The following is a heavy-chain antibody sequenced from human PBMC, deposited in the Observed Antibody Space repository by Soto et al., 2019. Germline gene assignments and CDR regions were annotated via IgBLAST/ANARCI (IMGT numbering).Heavy chain of an antibody. J-gene: IGHJ6*02. V-gene: IGHV6-1*01. CDR1: GDSVSSNSAA. CDR2: TYYRSKWYN. CDR3: AREWGPRITGTKRPYYYGMDV. D-gene: IGHD1-7*01. Sequence: SQTLSLTCAISGDSVSSNSAAWNWIRQSPSRGLEWLGRTYYRSKWYNDYAVSVKSRITINPDTSKNQFSLQLNSVTPEDTAVYYCAREWGPRITGTKRPYYYGMDVWGQGTTVTVSS.